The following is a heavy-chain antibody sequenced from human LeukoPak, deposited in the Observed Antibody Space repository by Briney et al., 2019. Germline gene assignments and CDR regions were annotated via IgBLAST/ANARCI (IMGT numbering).Heavy chain of an antibody. CDR1: GYTFTNYA. CDR2: INAGNGNT. J-gene: IGHJ4*02. CDR3: ARGTWERSGWYYFDY. V-gene: IGHV1-3*01. Sequence: ASVTVSCTASGYTFTNYAIHWVRQAPGQRPEWMGWINAGNGNTKYLQKLQGRVTITRDTSASAAYMDLSSLRSEDTAVYYCARGTWERSGWYYFDYWGQGTLVTVSS. D-gene: IGHD6-19*01.